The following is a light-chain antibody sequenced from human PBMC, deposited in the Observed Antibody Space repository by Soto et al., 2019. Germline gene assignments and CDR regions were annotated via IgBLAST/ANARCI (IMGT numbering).Light chain of an antibody. J-gene: IGKJ3*01. CDR1: QSVSANY. V-gene: IGKV3-20*01. CDR2: GAS. CDR3: QQHGSSPFT. Sequence: EIVLTQSPGTLSLSPGERATLSCRARQSVSANYLAWYQQKPGQAPRLLIYGASSSATGIPDRFSGSGSGTDFTLTISRLEPEDFAVYFCQQHGSSPFTFGPGTKVDV.